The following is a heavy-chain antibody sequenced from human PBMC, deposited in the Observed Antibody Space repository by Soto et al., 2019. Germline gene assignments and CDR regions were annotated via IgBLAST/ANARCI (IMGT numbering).Heavy chain of an antibody. V-gene: IGHV5-10-1*01. D-gene: IGHD3-22*01. J-gene: IGHJ6*02. Sequence: PGESLKISCKGSGYSFTSYWISWVRQMPGKGLEWMGRIDPSDSYTNYSPSFQGHVTISADKSISTAYLQWSSLEASDTAMYYCARRPYYYDSSGYYDSYYYYGMDVWGQGTTVTVSS. CDR3: ARRPYYYDSSGYYDSYYYYGMDV. CDR1: GYSFTSYW. CDR2: IDPSDSYT.